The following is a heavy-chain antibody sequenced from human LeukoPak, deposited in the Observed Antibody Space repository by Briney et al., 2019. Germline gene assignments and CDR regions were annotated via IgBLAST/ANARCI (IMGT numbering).Heavy chain of an antibody. J-gene: IGHJ4*02. V-gene: IGHV4-59*08. CDR1: GGSISSYY. D-gene: IGHD3-22*01. CDR3: ARLNYDSSGTRLIDY. CDR2: IYYSGST. Sequence: PSETLSLTCTVPGGSISSYYWSWIRQPPGKGLEWIGYIYYSGSTNYNPSLKSRVTISVDTSKNQFSLKLSSVTAADTAVYYCARLNYDSSGTRLIDYWGQGTLVTVSS.